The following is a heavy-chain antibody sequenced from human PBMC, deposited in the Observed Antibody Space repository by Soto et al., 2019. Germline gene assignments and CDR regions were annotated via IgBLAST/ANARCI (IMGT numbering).Heavy chain of an antibody. CDR1: GYSFSSDV. D-gene: IGHD3-10*02. CDR2: VNPKSGNT. Sequence: GASVKVSCKASGYSFSSDVNWVRQATGQGLEYMGWVNPKSGNTGYAQKFQGRVTMTRDTSTSTVYMELSSLRSEDTAVYYCARVPVRSYYGMDVWGQGTTVTVSS. CDR3: ARVPVRSYYGMDV. V-gene: IGHV1-8*01. J-gene: IGHJ6*02.